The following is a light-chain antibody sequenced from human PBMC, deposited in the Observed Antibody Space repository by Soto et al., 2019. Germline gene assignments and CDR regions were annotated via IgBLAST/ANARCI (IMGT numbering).Light chain of an antibody. V-gene: IGLV2-11*01. CDR3: CSYAGSYFV. CDR2: DVT. CDR1: SSDVGGYNY. Sequence: QSALTQPRSVSGSPGQSVTISCTGTSSDVGGYNYVSWYQQHPGRAPKFMIYDVTKRPSGVPDRFSGSKSGNTASLTISGLQVEDEADYYCCSYAGSYFVFGTGTQLPVL. J-gene: IGLJ1*01.